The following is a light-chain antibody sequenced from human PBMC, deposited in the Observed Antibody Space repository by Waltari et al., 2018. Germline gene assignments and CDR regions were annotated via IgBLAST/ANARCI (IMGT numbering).Light chain of an antibody. CDR1: QGISNY. CDR3: QQLNSYQWT. J-gene: IGKJ1*01. Sequence: IQLTQSPSSLSASVGDRVTITCRASQGISNYLAWYQQKPGKAPKLLIYAASTLQSGVPSRVSGRGSGTDFTLTISSLQPEDCATDYCQQLNSYQWTFGQGTKVESK. V-gene: IGKV1-9*01. CDR2: AAS.